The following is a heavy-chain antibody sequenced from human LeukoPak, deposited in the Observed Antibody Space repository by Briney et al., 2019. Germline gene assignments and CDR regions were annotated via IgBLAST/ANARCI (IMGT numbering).Heavy chain of an antibody. J-gene: IGHJ4*02. CDR1: GFTFSSYA. V-gene: IGHV3-30-3*01. Sequence: GGSLRLSCAASGFTFSSYAMHWVRQAPGQGLEWVAVISYDGSNKYYADSVKGRFTISRDNSKNTLYLQMNSLRAEDTAVYYCARVRVGLLWFGELCYWGQGTLVTVSS. CDR3: ARVRVGLLWFGELCY. D-gene: IGHD3-10*01. CDR2: ISYDGSNK.